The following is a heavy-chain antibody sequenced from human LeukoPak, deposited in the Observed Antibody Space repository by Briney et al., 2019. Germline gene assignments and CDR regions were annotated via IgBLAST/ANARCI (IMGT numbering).Heavy chain of an antibody. D-gene: IGHD6-13*01. J-gene: IGHJ3*02. Sequence: SETLSLTCAVYGGSFSGYYWSWIRQPPGKGLEWIGEINHSGSTNYNPSLKSRVTISVDTSENQFSLKLSSVTAADTAVYYCARVIAAADHDAFDIWGQGTMVTVSS. CDR3: ARVIAAADHDAFDI. CDR1: GGSFSGYY. CDR2: INHSGST. V-gene: IGHV4-34*01.